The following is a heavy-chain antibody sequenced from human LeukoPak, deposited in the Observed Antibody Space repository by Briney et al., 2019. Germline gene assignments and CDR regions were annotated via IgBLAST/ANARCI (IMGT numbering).Heavy chain of an antibody. J-gene: IGHJ4*02. V-gene: IGHV3-48*03. CDR1: GFTFSSYE. Sequence: GGSLRLSCAASGFTFSSYEMNWVRQAPGKGLEWVSYISSSGSTIYYADFVKGRFTISRDNAKNSLYLQMNSLRAKDTALYYCAGHQGYSYGYVDYWGQGTLVTVSS. CDR3: AGHQGYSYGYVDY. D-gene: IGHD5-18*01. CDR2: ISSSGSTI.